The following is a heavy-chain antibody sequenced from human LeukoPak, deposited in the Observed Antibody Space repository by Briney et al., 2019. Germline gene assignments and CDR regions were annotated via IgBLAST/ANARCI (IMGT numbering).Heavy chain of an antibody. CDR3: AKVPYSGSFYMDY. D-gene: IGHD1-26*01. J-gene: IGHJ4*02. CDR1: GFTFSSYV. CDR2: ISGSGGST. V-gene: IGHV3-23*01. Sequence: GGSVRLSCTASGFTFSSYVMSWVRQAPGKGLEWVSAISGSGGSTYYADSVKGRFTISRDNSKNTLYLQMNSLRAEDTAVYYCAKVPYSGSFYMDYWGQGTLVTVSS.